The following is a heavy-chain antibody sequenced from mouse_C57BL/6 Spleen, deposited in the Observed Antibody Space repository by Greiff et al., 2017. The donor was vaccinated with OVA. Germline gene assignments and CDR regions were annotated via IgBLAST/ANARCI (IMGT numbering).Heavy chain of an antibody. CDR1: GYAFTNYL. V-gene: IGHV1-54*01. D-gene: IGHD1-1*01. J-gene: IGHJ2*01. Sequence: QVQLQQSGAELVRPGTSVKVSCKASGYAFTNYLIEWVKQRPGQGLEWIGVINPGSGGTNYNEKFKGKATLTADKSSSTAYMQLSSLTSEDSAVYFCARSKNYYGSSPFDYWGQGTTLTVSS. CDR3: ARSKNYYGSSPFDY. CDR2: INPGSGGT.